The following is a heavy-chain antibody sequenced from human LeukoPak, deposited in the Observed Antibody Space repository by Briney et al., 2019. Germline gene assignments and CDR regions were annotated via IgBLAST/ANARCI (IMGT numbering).Heavy chain of an antibody. D-gene: IGHD1-7*01. Sequence: GGSLRLSCAASGSTFSSYAMSWVRQAPGKGLEWVSAISGTGSGTYYADAVKGRFTISRGSSKNTLYLQMNSLRAEDTAVYYCARGLYNWNYGYYFDYWGQGTLVTVSS. CDR2: ISGTGSGT. CDR1: GSTFSSYA. J-gene: IGHJ4*02. V-gene: IGHV3-23*01. CDR3: ARGLYNWNYGYYFDY.